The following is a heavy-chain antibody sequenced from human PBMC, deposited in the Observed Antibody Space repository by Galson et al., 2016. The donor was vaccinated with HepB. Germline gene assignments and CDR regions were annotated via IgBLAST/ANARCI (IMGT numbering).Heavy chain of an antibody. D-gene: IGHD3-10*01. CDR3: AREFGDCSSLTCSRQLLEN. CDR2: LNPSNSNT. CDR1: GYSFTNYY. V-gene: IGHV1-46*01. J-gene: IGHJ4*02. Sequence: SVKVSCKASGYSFTNYYLHWVRQAPGQGLEWMGILNPSNSNTRYADEFQDRVTMTIDTSTTTFYMELSSLSAENTAVYYCAREFGDCSSLTCSRQLLENWGQGTLVSVSS.